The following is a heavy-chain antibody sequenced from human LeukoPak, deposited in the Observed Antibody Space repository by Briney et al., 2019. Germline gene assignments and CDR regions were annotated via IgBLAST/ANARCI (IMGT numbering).Heavy chain of an antibody. V-gene: IGHV4-61*08. D-gene: IGHD6-19*01. CDR3: ARAVPLSGWYPLFDY. CDR2: IYYSGST. J-gene: IGHJ4*02. CDR1: GGSISSGDFY. Sequence: KASQTLSLTCTVSGGSISSGDFYWSWIRQPPGKGLEWIGYIYYSGSTNYNPSLKSRVTISVDTSKNQFSLKLSSVTAADTAVYYCARAVPLSGWYPLFDYWGQGTLVTVSS.